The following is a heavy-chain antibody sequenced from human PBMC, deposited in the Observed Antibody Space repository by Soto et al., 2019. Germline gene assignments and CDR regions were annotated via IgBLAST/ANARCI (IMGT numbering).Heavy chain of an antibody. V-gene: IGHV4-34*01. Sequence: SETLSLTCTVYGGSFSGYYWSWIRQPPGKGLEWIGEINHSGSTNYNPSLKSRVTISVDTSKNQFSLKLSSVTAADTAVYYCASLNSPADSSGLPPDYWGQGTLVTVSS. CDR3: ASLNSPADSSGLPPDY. CDR1: GGSFSGYY. J-gene: IGHJ4*02. CDR2: INHSGST. D-gene: IGHD3-22*01.